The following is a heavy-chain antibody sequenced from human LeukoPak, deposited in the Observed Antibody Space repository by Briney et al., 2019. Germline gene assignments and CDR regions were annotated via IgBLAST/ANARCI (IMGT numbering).Heavy chain of an antibody. Sequence: PSQTLSLTCAVYGGPLSAYWSWIRQPPGKGLEWIGEINQSGSTNYNPSLKSRVIISRDTSKNEVSLKLTSVTAADTAAYFCGRRLFIDGWYKTWGQGTLVSVST. CDR1: GGPLSAY. CDR3: GRRLFIDGWYKT. V-gene: IGHV4-34*01. J-gene: IGHJ5*02. D-gene: IGHD1-1*01. CDR2: INQSGST.